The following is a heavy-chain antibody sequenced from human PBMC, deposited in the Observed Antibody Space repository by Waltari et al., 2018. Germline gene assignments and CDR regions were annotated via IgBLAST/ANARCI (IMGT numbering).Heavy chain of an antibody. CDR1: GGPFSSYA. J-gene: IGHJ2*01. CDR2: IIPIFGTA. V-gene: IGHV1-69*13. Sequence: QVQLVQSGAEVKKPGSSVKVSCKASGGPFSSYAISWVRQAPGQGIEWMGGIIPIFGTANYAQKFQGRVTITADESTSTAYMELSSLRSEDTAVYYCASASHYYGSGRGNWYFDLWGRGTLVTVSS. D-gene: IGHD3-10*01. CDR3: ASASHYYGSGRGNWYFDL.